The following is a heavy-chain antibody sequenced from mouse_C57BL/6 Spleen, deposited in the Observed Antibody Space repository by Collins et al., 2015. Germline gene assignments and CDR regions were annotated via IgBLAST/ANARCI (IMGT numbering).Heavy chain of an antibody. V-gene: IGHV4-1*02. CDR2: INPDSSTI. CDR3: ARLYYYGHFAY. CDR1: GFDFSRYW. J-gene: IGHJ2*01. D-gene: IGHD1-1*01. Sequence: EVKLLESGGGLVQPGGSLKLSCAASGFDFSRYWMSWVRQAPGKGPEWIGEINPDSSTINYTPSLKDKFIISRDNAKNTLYLQMSRVRSEDTALYYCARLYYYGHFAYWGQGTTLTVSS.